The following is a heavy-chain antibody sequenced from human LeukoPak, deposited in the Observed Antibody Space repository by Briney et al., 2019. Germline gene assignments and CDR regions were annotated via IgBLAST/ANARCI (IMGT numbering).Heavy chain of an antibody. CDR3: ARGHALDGFDI. J-gene: IGHJ3*02. CDR2: IKQDGSEK. V-gene: IGHV3-7*01. CDR1: GFTFSSHA. Sequence: AGGSLRLSCVGSGFTFSSHAMSWVRQAPGKGPEWVANIKQDGSEKYYVDSVKGRFTISRDNVRNSLYLQMNSLRAEDTAVYYCARGHALDGFDIWGQGTMVTVSS.